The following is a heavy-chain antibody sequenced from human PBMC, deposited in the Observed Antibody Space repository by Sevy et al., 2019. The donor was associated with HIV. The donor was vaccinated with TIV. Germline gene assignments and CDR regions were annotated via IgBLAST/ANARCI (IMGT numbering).Heavy chain of an antibody. Sequence: ASVKVSCKASGYTFTSYGISWVRQAPGQGLEWMGWISAYNGNTNYAQKLQGRVTMHTDTSTSTAYMELRSLRSDDTAVYYCARVKVVVTAFDYWGQGTLVTVSS. D-gene: IGHD2-21*02. CDR3: ARVKVVVTAFDY. CDR2: ISAYNGNT. J-gene: IGHJ4*02. CDR1: GYTFTSYG. V-gene: IGHV1-18*01.